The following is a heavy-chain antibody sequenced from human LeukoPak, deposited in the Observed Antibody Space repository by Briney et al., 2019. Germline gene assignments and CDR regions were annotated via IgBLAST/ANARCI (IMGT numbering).Heavy chain of an antibody. CDR3: ERARATGEFDC. J-gene: IGHJ4*02. Sequence: GGSLRLSCAVSGFTLSSYWMSWVRQSPGKGLEWVANIKEDGSEKYYVDSVKGRFTISRDNAKNSLYLQMNSLRAEDTAVYFCERARATGEFDCWGQGTLVTVSS. D-gene: IGHD1-26*01. CDR1: GFTLSSYW. V-gene: IGHV3-7*01. CDR2: IKEDGSEK.